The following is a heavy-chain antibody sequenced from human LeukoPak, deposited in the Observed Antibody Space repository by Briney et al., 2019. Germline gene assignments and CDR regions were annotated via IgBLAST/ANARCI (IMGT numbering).Heavy chain of an antibody. CDR2: IIPILGIA. CDR1: GGTFSSYT. V-gene: IGHV1-69*04. CDR3: ARDPRIKDHSSGYDDY. Sequence: SAKVSCKASGGTFSSYTISWVRQAPGQGLEWMGRIIPILGIANYAQKFQGRVTITADKSTSTAYMELSSLRSEDTAVYYCARDPRIKDHSSGYDDYWGQGTLVTVSS. J-gene: IGHJ4*02. D-gene: IGHD3-22*01.